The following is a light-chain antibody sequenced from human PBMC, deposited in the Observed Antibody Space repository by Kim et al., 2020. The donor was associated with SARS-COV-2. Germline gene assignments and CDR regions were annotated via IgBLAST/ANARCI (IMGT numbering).Light chain of an antibody. CDR1: QSILYNSNNRNH. CDR3: QQYYSSWT. J-gene: IGKJ1*01. V-gene: IGKV4-1*01. Sequence: DVVMTQSPDSLAVSLGERATINCKSSQSILYNSNNRNHLAWFQQKPGQPPKLLIYGASIRESGVPDRFSGSGSGTDFTLTISSLQAEDVAVYYCQQYYSSWTLGQGTKVDIK. CDR2: GAS.